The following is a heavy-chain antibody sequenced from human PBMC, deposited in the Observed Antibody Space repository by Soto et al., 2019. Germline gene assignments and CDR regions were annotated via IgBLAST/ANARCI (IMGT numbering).Heavy chain of an antibody. CDR1: GYSFTSYW. D-gene: IGHD6-13*01. V-gene: IGHV5-10-1*01. Sequence: GESLKISCKGSGYSFTSYWISWVRQMPGKGLEWMGRIDPSDSYTNYSPSFQGHVTISADKSISTAYLQWSSLKASDTAMYYCATTIAAAGTIDYWGQGTLVTVSS. CDR2: IDPSDSYT. CDR3: ATTIAAAGTIDY. J-gene: IGHJ4*02.